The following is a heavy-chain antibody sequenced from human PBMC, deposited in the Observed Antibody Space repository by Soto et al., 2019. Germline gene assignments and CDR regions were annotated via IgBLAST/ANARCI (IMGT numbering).Heavy chain of an antibody. V-gene: IGHV3-7*01. J-gene: IGHJ5*02. Sequence: GGSLRLSCAASGFTFSNYWMSWVRQPPGKGLEWVANIKEDGSEKYYMDSVKGRFTISRGNAKNSLFLQMNSLRAEDTAVYYCARDWSAAAAVDRWGQGTLVTVSS. CDR1: GFTFSNYW. CDR2: IKEDGSEK. D-gene: IGHD6-13*01. CDR3: ARDWSAAAAVDR.